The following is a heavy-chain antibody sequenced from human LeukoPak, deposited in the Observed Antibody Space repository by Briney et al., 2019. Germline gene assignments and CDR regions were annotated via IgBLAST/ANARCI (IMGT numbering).Heavy chain of an antibody. CDR3: TKDPYNYGSY. CDR1: GYTFTGYY. CDR2: INPGGGST. J-gene: IGHJ4*02. Sequence: VASVKVSCKASGYTFTGYYMHWVRQAPGQGLEWMGVINPGGGSTTYAQKFQDRVTMARDTSTSTVYMELSSLRSEDTAVYYCTKDPYNYGSYWGQGTLVTVSS. V-gene: IGHV1-46*01. D-gene: IGHD5-18*01.